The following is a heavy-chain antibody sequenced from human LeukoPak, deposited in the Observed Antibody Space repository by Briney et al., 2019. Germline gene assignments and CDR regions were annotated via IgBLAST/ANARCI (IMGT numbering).Heavy chain of an antibody. J-gene: IGHJ6*02. CDR2: INPYDGDT. CDR1: GYTFTSYY. CDR3: ARQLALTTSKDV. D-gene: IGHD2/OR15-2a*01. V-gene: IGHV1-46*01. Sequence: GASVKLSCKTSGYTFTSYYIHWVRQAPGQGLEWVGIINPYDGDTNYARRFQGRVTVTRDTSTSTVYMELSSLISEDTAVYYCARQLALTTSKDVWGQGTTVTVSS.